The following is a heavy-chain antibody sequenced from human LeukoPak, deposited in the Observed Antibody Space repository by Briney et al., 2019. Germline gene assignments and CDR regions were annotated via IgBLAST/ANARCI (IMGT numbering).Heavy chain of an antibody. CDR2: IIPIFGTA. CDR1: GGTFSSYA. CDR3: ARGMSRRDGYNLGY. J-gene: IGHJ4*02. Sequence: ASVKVSCKASGGTFSSYAISWVRQAPGQGLEWMGGIIPIFGTANYAQKFQGRVTITADKSTSTAYMELSSLRSEDTAVYYCARGMSRRDGYNLGYWGQGTLVTVSS. D-gene: IGHD5-24*01. V-gene: IGHV1-69*06.